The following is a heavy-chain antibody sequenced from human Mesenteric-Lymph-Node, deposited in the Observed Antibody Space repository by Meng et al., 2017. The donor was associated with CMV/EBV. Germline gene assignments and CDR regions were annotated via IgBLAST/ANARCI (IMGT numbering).Heavy chain of an antibody. D-gene: IGHD2-15*01. CDR3: ESRPCSGGTCYTWGFDY. CDR2: ISASGGST. J-gene: IGHJ4*02. Sequence: GGSLRLSCAASGFTFSNYAMGWVRQAPGNGLEWVSAISASGGSTYYADSVRGRFTISRDNSRSTLYLQMNSLRAEDTAVYYCESRPCSGGTCYTWGFDYWGQGMLVTVSS. V-gene: IGHV3-23*01. CDR1: GFTFSNYA.